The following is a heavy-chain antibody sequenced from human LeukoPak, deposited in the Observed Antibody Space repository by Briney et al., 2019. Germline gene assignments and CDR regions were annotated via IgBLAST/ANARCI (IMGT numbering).Heavy chain of an antibody. CDR3: ARAGGGNNYYYYMDV. CDR2: ISGSGGST. D-gene: IGHD2-8*02. V-gene: IGHV3-23*01. CDR1: GFTFSSYA. Sequence: GGSLRLSCAASGFTFSSYAMSWVRQAPGKGLEWVSAISGSGGSTYYADSVKGRFTISRDNSKNTLYLQMNSLRAEDTVVYYCARAGGGNNYYYYMDVWGRGTTVTVSS. J-gene: IGHJ6*03.